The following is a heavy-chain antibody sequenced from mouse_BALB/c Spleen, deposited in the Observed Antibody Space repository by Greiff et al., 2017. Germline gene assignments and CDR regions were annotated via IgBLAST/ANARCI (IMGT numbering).Heavy chain of an antibody. J-gene: IGHJ2*01. CDR2: IDPENGNT. V-gene: IGHV14-1*02. CDR1: GFNIQDYY. D-gene: IGHD2-1*01. Sequence: VQLKQSGAELVRPGAFVKLSCKASGFNIQDYYMHWVKQRPEPGLEWIGWIDPENGNTIYDPKFQGKASITADTTSNTADLQLSSLTSEDTAVYYCAREDGNALCDYGGQGTTLTVSS. CDR3: AREDGNALCDY.